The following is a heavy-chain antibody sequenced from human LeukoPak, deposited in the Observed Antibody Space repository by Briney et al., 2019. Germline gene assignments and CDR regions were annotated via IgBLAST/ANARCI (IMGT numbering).Heavy chain of an antibody. V-gene: IGHV4-4*07. CDR3: ARVSSSWTDYYMDV. CDR1: SGSISSYD. CDR2: IYTSGST. Sequence: SETLSLTCTASSGSISSYDWSWIRQPAGKGLEWIGRIYTSGSTNYNPSLKSRVTMSVDTSKNQFSLKLSSVTAADTAVYYCARVSSSWTDYYMDVWGKGTTVTISS. J-gene: IGHJ6*03. D-gene: IGHD6-13*01.